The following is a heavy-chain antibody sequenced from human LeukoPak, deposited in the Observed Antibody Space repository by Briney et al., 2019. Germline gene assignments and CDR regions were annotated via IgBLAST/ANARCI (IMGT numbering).Heavy chain of an antibody. CDR2: IFQGGGEI. J-gene: IGHJ4*02. Sequence: GGSLRLSCAASGFTFSTFAMIWVRQPPGKGLEWVSSIFQGGGEIHYADSVRGRFTISRDNSKSTLFLQMNSLRVEDTAIYYCATYRRVLLPFESWGQGTLVTVSS. CDR1: GFTFSTFA. CDR3: ATYRRVLLPFES. D-gene: IGHD5-18*01. V-gene: IGHV3-23*01.